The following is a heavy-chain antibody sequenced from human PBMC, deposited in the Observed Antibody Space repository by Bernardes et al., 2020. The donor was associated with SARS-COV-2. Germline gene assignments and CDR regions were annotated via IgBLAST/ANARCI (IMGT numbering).Heavy chain of an antibody. J-gene: IGHJ6*02. CDR3: ARDLKSDPEYSYYYYYGMDV. Sequence: GGSLRLSCAASGFTFSDYYMSWIRQAPGKGLEWVSYISSSGSTIYYADSVKGRFTISRDNAKNSLYMQMNSLRAEDTAVYYCARDLKSDPEYSYYYYYGMDVWGQGTTVTVSS. D-gene: IGHD5-12*01. CDR1: GFTFSDYY. CDR2: ISSSGSTI. V-gene: IGHV3-11*01.